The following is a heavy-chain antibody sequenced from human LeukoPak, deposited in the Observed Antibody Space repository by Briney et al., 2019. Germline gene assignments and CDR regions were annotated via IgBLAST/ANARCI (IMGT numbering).Heavy chain of an antibody. CDR3: ARGDSSSWYPFDY. CDR2: ISSSGSTM. J-gene: IGHJ4*02. Sequence: LSLTCTVSGGSISSYYWNWVRQAPGKGLEWVSYISSSGSTMYYADSVKGRFTISRDNAKNSLYRQMNSLRAEDTAVYYCARGDSSSWYPFDYWSQGTLVTVSS. CDR1: GGSISSYY. D-gene: IGHD6-13*01. V-gene: IGHV3-48*03.